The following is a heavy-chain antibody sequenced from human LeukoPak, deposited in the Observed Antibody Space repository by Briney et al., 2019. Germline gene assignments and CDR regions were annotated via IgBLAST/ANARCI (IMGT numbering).Heavy chain of an antibody. Sequence: ASVKVSCKASGYTFTSYYMHWVRQAPGQGLEWMGIINPSGGSTSYAQKFQGRVTMTRDMSTSTVYMELSSLRSEDTAVYYCARVARVNYYDSSGYYSVGYFDYWGQGTLVTVSS. CDR2: INPSGGST. D-gene: IGHD3-22*01. CDR1: GYTFTSYY. V-gene: IGHV1-46*01. CDR3: ARVARVNYYDSSGYYSVGYFDY. J-gene: IGHJ4*02.